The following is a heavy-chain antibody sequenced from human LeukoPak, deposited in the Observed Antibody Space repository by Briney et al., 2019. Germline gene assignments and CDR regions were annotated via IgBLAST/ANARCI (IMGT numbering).Heavy chain of an antibody. V-gene: IGHV3-23*01. CDR2: ITESGST. CDR3: AKEARSGYYYSDY. J-gene: IGHJ4*02. D-gene: IGHD3-22*01. Sequence: GGSLRLSCAASGFTFSTCAMSWVRQAPGKGLEWVSTITESGSTFYADSVKGRFTISRDNAKATLLLQMDTLRVADTAIYYCAKEARSGYYYSDYWGQGALVTVSS. CDR1: GFTFSTCA.